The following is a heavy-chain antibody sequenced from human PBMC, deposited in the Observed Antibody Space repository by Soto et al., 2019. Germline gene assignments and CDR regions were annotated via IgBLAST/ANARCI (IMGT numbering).Heavy chain of an antibody. CDR1: GGTFSSYA. CDR2: IIPIFGTA. CDR3: ARAGYCTNGVCYTEDGDYDY. D-gene: IGHD2-8*01. V-gene: IGHV1-69*01. Sequence: QVQLVQSGAEVKMPGSSVKVSCKASGGTFSSYAISWVRQAPGQGLEWMGGIIPIFGTANYAQKFQGRVTITADESTSTAYMELSSLRSEDTAVYYCARAGYCTNGVCYTEDGDYDYWGQGTLVTVSS. J-gene: IGHJ4*02.